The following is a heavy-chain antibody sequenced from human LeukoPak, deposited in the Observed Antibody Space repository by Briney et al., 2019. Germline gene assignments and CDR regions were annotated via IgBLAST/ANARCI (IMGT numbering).Heavy chain of an antibody. Sequence: PSETLSLTCTVSGGSISSSSFYWGWFRQPPGKGLEWIGVVSYTGETFYNPSLKSRVTISIDTSKHQFSLNLWSVTAADTAVYYCARATCSGGSCYGVFFAGFRVYFDYWGQGTLVTVSS. CDR2: VSYTGET. J-gene: IGHJ4*02. CDR3: ARATCSGGSCYGVFFAGFRVYFDY. V-gene: IGHV4-39*07. D-gene: IGHD2-15*01. CDR1: GGSISSSSFY.